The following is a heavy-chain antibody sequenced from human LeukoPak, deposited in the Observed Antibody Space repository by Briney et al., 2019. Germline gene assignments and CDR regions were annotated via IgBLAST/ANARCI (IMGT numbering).Heavy chain of an antibody. V-gene: IGHV1-18*01. CDR3: ARDRRLGIAVAGTKGDWFDP. J-gene: IGHJ5*02. Sequence: ASVKVSCKASGYNFGSSGISWVRQAPGLGLEWMGWISAYNGDTNYAQKFQDRFTMTTDTSTNTAYMELRSLRSDDTALYYCARDRRLGIAVAGTKGDWFDPWGQGTLVTVSS. CDR2: ISAYNGDT. CDR1: GYNFGSSG. D-gene: IGHD6-19*01.